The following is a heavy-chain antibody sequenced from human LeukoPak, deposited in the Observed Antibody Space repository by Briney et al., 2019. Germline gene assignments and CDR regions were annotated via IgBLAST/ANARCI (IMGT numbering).Heavy chain of an antibody. Sequence: GGSLRLSCAASGFTFSSYWMSWVRQAPGKGLEWVANINEDGSKKYYVDSVKGRLTISRDNSKNTLYLQMNSLRAEDTAVYYCAKGVACSSTSCSAFDYWGQGTLVTVSS. V-gene: IGHV3-7*01. CDR2: INEDGSKK. CDR3: AKGVACSSTSCSAFDY. CDR1: GFTFSSYW. D-gene: IGHD2-2*01. J-gene: IGHJ4*02.